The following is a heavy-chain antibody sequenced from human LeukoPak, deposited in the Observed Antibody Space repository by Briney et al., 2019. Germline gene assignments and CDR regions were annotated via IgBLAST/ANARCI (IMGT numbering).Heavy chain of an antibody. J-gene: IGHJ3*02. Sequence: GSVKVSCKASGYTFTGYYMHWVRQAPGQGLEWMGWINPNSGGTNFAQKFQGRVTMTRDTSISTAYMEVSRLRSDDTAVYYCAREDVTTGWSGDDAFDIWGQGTMVTVSS. D-gene: IGHD6-19*01. V-gene: IGHV1-2*02. CDR3: AREDVTTGWSGDDAFDI. CDR1: GYTFTGYY. CDR2: INPNSGGT.